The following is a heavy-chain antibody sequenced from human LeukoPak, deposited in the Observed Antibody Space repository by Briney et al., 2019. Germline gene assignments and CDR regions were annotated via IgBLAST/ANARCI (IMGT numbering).Heavy chain of an antibody. CDR1: GGSFSGYY. CDR3: ARGLGGGIVVVVAATVPSNWFDP. V-gene: IGHV4-34*01. CDR2: INHSGST. J-gene: IGHJ5*02. D-gene: IGHD2-15*01. Sequence: SETLSLNCAVYGGSFSGYYWSWIRQPPGKGLEWIGEINHSGSTNYNPSLKSRVTISVDTSKNQFSLKLSSVTAADTAVYYCARGLGGGIVVVVAATVPSNWFDPWGQGTLVTVSS.